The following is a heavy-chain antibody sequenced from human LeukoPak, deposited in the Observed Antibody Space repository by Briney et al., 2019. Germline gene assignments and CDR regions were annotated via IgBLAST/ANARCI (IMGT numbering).Heavy chain of an antibody. V-gene: IGHV3-23*01. CDR2: ISGSGGSK. J-gene: IGHJ4*02. CDR1: GFTFSSYV. Sequence: PGGSLRLSCAASGFTFSSYVMRWVRQAPGKGLEGVAAISGSGGSKYYVDSVKGRFTISIDSSKNALYVRINSLRAEDTDVYYCSKDPGATRDVTVEYWGQGTLVTVSS. CDR3: SKDPGATRDVTVEY. D-gene: IGHD4-23*01.